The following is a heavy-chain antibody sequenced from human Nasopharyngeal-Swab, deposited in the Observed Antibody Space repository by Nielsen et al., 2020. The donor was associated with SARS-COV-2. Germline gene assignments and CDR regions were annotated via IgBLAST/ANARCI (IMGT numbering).Heavy chain of an antibody. D-gene: IGHD5-12*01. V-gene: IGHV3-49*04. J-gene: IGHJ4*02. Sequence: GGSLRLSCAASGFNFGDYAMSWVRQAPGKGLEWVGFIRSKAYGGTTEYAASVKGRFTISRDDSKSIAYLQMNSLKTEDTAVYYCTRDEVLTVATNYWGQGTLVTVSS. CDR2: IRSKAYGGTT. CDR3: TRDEVLTVATNY. CDR1: GFNFGDYA.